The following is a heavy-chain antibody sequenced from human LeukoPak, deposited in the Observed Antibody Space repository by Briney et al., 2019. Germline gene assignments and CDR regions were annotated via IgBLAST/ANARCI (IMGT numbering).Heavy chain of an antibody. CDR2: IIPIFGTA. J-gene: IGHJ4*02. V-gene: IGHV1-69*05. D-gene: IGHD3-10*01. CDR3: ASGGMVRGVIPPFDY. CDR1: GGTFSSYA. Sequence: SVKVSCKASGGTFSSYAISWVRQAPGQGLEWMGGIIPIFGTANYAQKFQGRVTMTTDTSTSTAYMELRSLRSDDTAVYYCASGGMVRGVIPPFDYWGQGTLVTVSS.